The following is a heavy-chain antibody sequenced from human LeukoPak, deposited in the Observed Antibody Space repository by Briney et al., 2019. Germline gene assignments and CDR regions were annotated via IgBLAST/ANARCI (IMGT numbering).Heavy chain of an antibody. D-gene: IGHD6-19*01. V-gene: IGHV1-8*02. J-gene: IGHJ3*02. CDR2: MNPNSGNT. CDR1: GYTFTGYY. CDR3: AREPGIAVAGMGAFDI. Sequence: ASVKVSCKASGYTFTGYYMHWVRQAPGQGLEWMGWMNPNSGNTGYAQKFQGRVTMTRNTSISTAYMELSSLRSEDTAVYYCAREPGIAVAGMGAFDIWGQGTMVTVSS.